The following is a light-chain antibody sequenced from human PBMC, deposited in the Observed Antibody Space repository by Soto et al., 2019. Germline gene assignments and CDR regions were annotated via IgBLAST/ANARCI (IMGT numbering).Light chain of an antibody. CDR2: DVS. CDR1: SSDVGGYNY. Sequence: QSALTQPRSVSWSPGQSVPISCTGTSSDVGGYNYVSWYQQHPGKAPKLMIYDVSKRPSGVPDRFSGSKSGNTASLTISGLQAEDEADYYCCSYAGSYTLVFGGGTKLTVL. CDR3: CSYAGSYTLV. V-gene: IGLV2-11*01. J-gene: IGLJ2*01.